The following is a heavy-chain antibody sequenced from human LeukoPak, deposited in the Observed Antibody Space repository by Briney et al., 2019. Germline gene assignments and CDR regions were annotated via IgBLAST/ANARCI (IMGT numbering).Heavy chain of an antibody. CDR3: ARGARPDY. CDR1: GFTFSSSW. Sequence: GGSLRLSCATSGFTFSSSWMSWVRQAPGKGLECVANIKEDGREKYYVDTVKGRFTISRDNAKNSLYLQMSSLRAEDTAVYYCARGARPDYWGQGTLVTVSS. J-gene: IGHJ4*02. CDR2: IKEDGREK. V-gene: IGHV3-7*01.